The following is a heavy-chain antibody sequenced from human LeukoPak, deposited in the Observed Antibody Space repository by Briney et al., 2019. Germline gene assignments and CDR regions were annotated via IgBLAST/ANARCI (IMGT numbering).Heavy chain of an antibody. V-gene: IGHV3-30*04. CDR1: GFTFSSYA. J-gene: IGHJ6*03. D-gene: IGHD5-24*01. Sequence: GRSLRLSCAASGFTFSSYAMHWVRQAPGKGLEWVAVISYDGSNKYYADSVKGRFTISRDNSKNTLYLQMNSLRADDTAVYYCARGGGMGHYYYYMDVWGKGTTVTISS. CDR3: ARGGGMGHYYYYMDV. CDR2: ISYDGSNK.